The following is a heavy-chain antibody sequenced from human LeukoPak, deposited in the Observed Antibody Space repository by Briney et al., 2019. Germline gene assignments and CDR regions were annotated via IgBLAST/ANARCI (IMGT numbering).Heavy chain of an antibody. Sequence: GGSLRLSCAASGFTFSSYSMNWVRQAPGKGLEWVSSISSSSCYIYYADSVKGRFTISRDNAKNSLYLQMNSLRAEDTAVYYCARVKFDYGSGSYYPLDYWGQGTLVTVSS. D-gene: IGHD3-10*01. CDR3: ARVKFDYGSGSYYPLDY. CDR1: GFTFSSYS. V-gene: IGHV3-21*01. J-gene: IGHJ4*02. CDR2: ISSSSCYI.